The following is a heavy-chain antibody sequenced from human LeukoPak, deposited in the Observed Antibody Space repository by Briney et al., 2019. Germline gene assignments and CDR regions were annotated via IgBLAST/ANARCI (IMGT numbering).Heavy chain of an antibody. V-gene: IGHV1-69*05. CDR2: TIPIFGTA. J-gene: IGHJ4*02. Sequence: SVNLSCKVSGGTFSSYAISWVRQAPGQGLEWMGGTIPIFGTANYAQKFQGRVTITTDESTSTAYMELSSLRSEDTAVYYCARKSGYVKGGYFDYWGQGTLVTVSS. CDR1: GGTFSSYA. D-gene: IGHD5-12*01. CDR3: ARKSGYVKGGYFDY.